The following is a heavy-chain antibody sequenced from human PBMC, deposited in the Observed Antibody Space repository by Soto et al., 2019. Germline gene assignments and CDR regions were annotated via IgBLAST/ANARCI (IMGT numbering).Heavy chain of an antibody. CDR1: GGSVSNKTYY. D-gene: IGHD4-17*01. Sequence: SEAQSLTCSGSGGSVSNKTYYWSWLRQPPGKRLEWIGYVYYSGTTNYNPSLKSRVTISVDLSKNQFSLRLSSVTTADTALYYCARTTAVPNTLRSRYFFDYWGQGTLVTVSS. CDR3: ARTTAVPNTLRSRYFFDY. J-gene: IGHJ4*02. V-gene: IGHV4-61*01. CDR2: VYYSGTT.